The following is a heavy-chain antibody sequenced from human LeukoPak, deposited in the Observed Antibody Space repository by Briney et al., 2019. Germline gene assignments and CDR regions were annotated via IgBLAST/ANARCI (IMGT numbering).Heavy chain of an antibody. J-gene: IGHJ4*02. V-gene: IGHV3-21*01. Sequence: PGGSLRLSWAAAGFTFSKDNMNWVRQAPGKWLEWLSSISSSSSYIYYADSVKGRFTISRDNAKNSLYLQMNSLGAEDTAVYYCATMPPSGAHNSLDHWGQGTLVTVSS. CDR1: GFTFSKDN. CDR2: ISSSSSYI. CDR3: ATMPPSGAHNSLDH. D-gene: IGHD2-2*01.